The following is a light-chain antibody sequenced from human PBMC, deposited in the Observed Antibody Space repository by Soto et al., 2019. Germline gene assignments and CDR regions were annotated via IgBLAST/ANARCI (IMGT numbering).Light chain of an antibody. V-gene: IGKV3-20*01. J-gene: IGKJ3*01. CDR1: QSVSSSY. Sequence: EIVLTQSPGTLSLSPGERATLSCRASQSVSSSYLAWYQQKPGQAPRLLLYGASSMATGIPDAISGSGSGTHFIPTTSRREPPDYAVYYCRQYGRSPVFTFGPGTKVDIK. CDR2: GAS. CDR3: RQYGRSPVFT.